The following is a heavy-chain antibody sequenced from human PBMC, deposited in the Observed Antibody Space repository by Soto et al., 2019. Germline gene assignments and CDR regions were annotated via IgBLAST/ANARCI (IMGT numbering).Heavy chain of an antibody. CDR2: VSPDNGNA. Sequence: QVQVVQSRAEVKKPGASVKVSCKTSGNTFTDYDINWVRQAPGQGLEWMGWVSPDNGNAGYAQHFQGRVTLTSDTSISTAYMELSSLTSEDTAVYYCEVTTGYWGQGTMVTVSS. CDR1: GNTFTDYD. D-gene: IGHD2-21*02. V-gene: IGHV1-8*01. CDR3: EVTTGY. J-gene: IGHJ4*02.